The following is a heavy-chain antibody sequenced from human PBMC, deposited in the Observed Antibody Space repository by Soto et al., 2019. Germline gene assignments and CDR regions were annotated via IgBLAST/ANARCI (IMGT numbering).Heavy chain of an antibody. D-gene: IGHD3-3*01. CDR3: ARGYYDFWSGYTQSYYYYMDV. Sequence: GKGLEWIGYIYYSGSTNYNPSLKSRVTISVDTSKNQFSLKLSSVTAADTAVYYCARGYYDFWSGYTQSYYYYMDVWGKGTTVTVSS. V-gene: IGHV4-59*01. CDR2: IYYSGST. J-gene: IGHJ6*03.